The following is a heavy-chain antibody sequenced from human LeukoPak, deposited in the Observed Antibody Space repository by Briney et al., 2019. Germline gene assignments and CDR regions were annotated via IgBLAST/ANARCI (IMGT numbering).Heavy chain of an antibody. CDR2: IYPGDSDT. CDR1: GYSFTNYW. J-gene: IGHJ4*02. CDR3: ASSYGPANTFDY. Sequence: KSGESLKISCKGSGYSFTNYWVSWVRQVPGKGLEWMGIIYPGDSDTTYSPSFEGQVTISADKSINTAYLQWNSLQASDTAMYYCASSYGPANTFDYWGQGTLVTVSS. D-gene: IGHD4-17*01. V-gene: IGHV5-51*01.